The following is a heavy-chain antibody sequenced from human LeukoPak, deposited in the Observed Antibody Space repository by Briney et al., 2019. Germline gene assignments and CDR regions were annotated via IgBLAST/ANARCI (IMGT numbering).Heavy chain of an antibody. D-gene: IGHD3-10*02. CDR2: INPNSGGT. V-gene: IGHV1-2*04. CDR1: GYTFTGYY. Sequence: ASVKVSCKASGYTFTGYYMHWVRQAPGQGLEWVGWINPNSGGTNYAQKFQGWVTMTRDTSISTAYMELSRLRSDDTAVYYCAREDVRGGQWYYFDYWGQGTLVTVSS. J-gene: IGHJ4*02. CDR3: AREDVRGGQWYYFDY.